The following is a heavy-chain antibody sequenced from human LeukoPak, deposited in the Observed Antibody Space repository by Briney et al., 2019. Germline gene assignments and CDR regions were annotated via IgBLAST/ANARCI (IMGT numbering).Heavy chain of an antibody. Sequence: SETLSLTCTVSGGSISSGDYYWSWIRQPSGKGLEWIGYIYYNGNTFYNPSLKSRVTISVDTSKNQFSLKLSSVTAADTAVYYCASAYCGGDCTPYWYFDLWGRGTLVTVSS. J-gene: IGHJ2*01. CDR1: GGSISSGDYY. CDR2: IYYNGNT. D-gene: IGHD2-21*02. V-gene: IGHV4-30-4*01. CDR3: ASAYCGGDCTPYWYFDL.